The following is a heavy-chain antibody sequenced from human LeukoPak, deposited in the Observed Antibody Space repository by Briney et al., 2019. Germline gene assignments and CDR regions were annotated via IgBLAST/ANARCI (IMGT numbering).Heavy chain of an antibody. J-gene: IGHJ1*01. CDR1: GYTFTGYY. Sequence: ASVKVSCKASGYTFTGYYMHWVRQAPGQGLEWMGRINPNSGGTNYAQKFQGRVTMTRDTSISTAYMELSRLRSDDTAVYYCASTHYDSSGYQEYFQHWGQGTLVTVSS. D-gene: IGHD3-22*01. CDR2: INPNSGGT. CDR3: ASTHYDSSGYQEYFQH. V-gene: IGHV1-2*06.